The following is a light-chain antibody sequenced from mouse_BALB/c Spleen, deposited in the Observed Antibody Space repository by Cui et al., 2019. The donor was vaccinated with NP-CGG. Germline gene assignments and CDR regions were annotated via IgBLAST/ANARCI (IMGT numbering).Light chain of an antibody. CDR1: TGAVTTSNY. J-gene: IGLJ1*01. V-gene: IGLV1*01. CDR3: ALWYSNHWV. CDR2: GTN. Sequence: AVVTKESAFTTSPGETVTLTCRSSTGAVTTSNYANWVQEKPDHLFTGLIGGTNNRAPGVPARFSGSLIGDKAALTITGAQTEDEAIYFCALWYSNHWVFGGGTKLTVL.